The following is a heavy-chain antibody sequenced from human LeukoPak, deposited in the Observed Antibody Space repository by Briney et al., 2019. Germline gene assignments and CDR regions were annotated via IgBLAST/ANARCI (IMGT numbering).Heavy chain of an antibody. J-gene: IGHJ6*02. V-gene: IGHV1-46*01. CDR3: AREDVVLVDGARYLYYGLDV. Sequence: GASVTVSFKASGYNFINYYIHWVRQAPGQGLEWMGIINPSGGNTAYAQKFQDRVTVTRDTFTSTVYMELRSLKSEDTALYYCAREDVVLVDGARYLYYGLDVWGQGTTVTVS. D-gene: IGHD6-19*01. CDR1: GYNFINYY. CDR2: INPSGGNT.